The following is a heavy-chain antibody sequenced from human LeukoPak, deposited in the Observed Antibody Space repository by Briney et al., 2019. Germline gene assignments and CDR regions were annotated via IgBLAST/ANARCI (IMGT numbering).Heavy chain of an antibody. CDR3: ATHIAVAGSYYFDY. CDR1: GASISRYF. V-gene: IGHV4-59*01. CDR2: TYYSGST. Sequence: PSETLSLTCTVSGASISRYFWSWIRQPPGKGLEWIGYTYYSGSTKYNPSLESRVTTSVDTSKSQFSLRLTSVTAADTAVYYCATHIAVAGSYYFDYWGQGILVTVSS. D-gene: IGHD6-19*01. J-gene: IGHJ4*02.